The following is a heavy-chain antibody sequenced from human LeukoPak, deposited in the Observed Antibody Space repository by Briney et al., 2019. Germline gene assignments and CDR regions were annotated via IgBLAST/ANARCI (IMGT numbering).Heavy chain of an antibody. Sequence: PGGSLRLSCAPSGFTFSKSWMSWVRQAPGQGREWVAAIQVDGSVKDYVDSVKGRSTISRDNAKTSLYLQMTSRRAEAQAVYYCATYTNWVAGDVWGQGTTVSVSS. J-gene: IGHJ6*02. CDR3: ATYTNWVAGDV. CDR2: IQVDGSVK. D-gene: IGHD1-1*01. CDR1: GFTFSKSW. V-gene: IGHV3-7*01.